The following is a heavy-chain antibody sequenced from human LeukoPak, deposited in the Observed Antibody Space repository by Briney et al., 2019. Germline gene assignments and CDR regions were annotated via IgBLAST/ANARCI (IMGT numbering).Heavy chain of an antibody. V-gene: IGHV1-2*02. Sequence: ASVTVSCKASGYTFTGYYMHWVRQAPGQGLEWMGWINPNSGGTNYAQKFQGRVTMTRDTSISTAYMELSRLRSDDTAVYYCARNPKYCSGGSCYYFDYWGQGTLVTVSS. CDR2: INPNSGGT. J-gene: IGHJ4*02. CDR3: ARNPKYCSGGSCYYFDY. CDR1: GYTFTGYY. D-gene: IGHD2-15*01.